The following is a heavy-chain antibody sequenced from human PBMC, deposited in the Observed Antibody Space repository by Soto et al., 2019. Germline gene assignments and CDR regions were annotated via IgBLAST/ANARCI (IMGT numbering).Heavy chain of an antibody. V-gene: IGHV1-2*04. J-gene: IGHJ5*02. CDR1: GYTFTGYY. CDR3: AREDYDFWSGYYHYNWFDP. D-gene: IGHD3-3*01. Sequence: ASVKVSCKASGYTFTGYYMHWVRQAPGQGLEWMGWINPNSGGTNYAQKFQGWVTMTRDTSISTAYMELSRLRSDDTAVYYCAREDYDFWSGYYHYNWFDPWGQGTLVTVPQ. CDR2: INPNSGGT.